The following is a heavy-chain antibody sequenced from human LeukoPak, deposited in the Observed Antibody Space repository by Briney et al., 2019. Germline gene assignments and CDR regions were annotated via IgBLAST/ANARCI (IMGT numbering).Heavy chain of an antibody. CDR1: GYTFTSYG. D-gene: IGHD3-3*01. V-gene: IGHV1-18*01. Sequence: ASVKVSCKASGYTFTSYGISWVRQAPGQGLEWMGWISAYNGNTNYAQKLQGRVTMTTDTSTSTAYMELSSLRSGDTAVYYCAREVRFLEWLPKSPYYYYYYMDVWGKGTTVTVSS. CDR3: AREVRFLEWLPKSPYYYYYYMDV. CDR2: ISAYNGNT. J-gene: IGHJ6*03.